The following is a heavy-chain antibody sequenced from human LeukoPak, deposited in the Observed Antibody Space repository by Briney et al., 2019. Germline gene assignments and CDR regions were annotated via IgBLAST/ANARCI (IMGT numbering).Heavy chain of an antibody. CDR2: MNPNSGNT. D-gene: IGHD3-10*01. CDR1: GYTFTGYY. J-gene: IGHJ6*02. V-gene: IGHV1-8*02. Sequence: RASVKVSCKASGYTFTGYYMHWVRQATGQGLEWMGWMNPNSGNTGYAQKFQGRVTMTRNTSISTAYMELSSLRSEDTAVYYCARADVLLWLLIHRYYVMDVWGQGTTVTVSS. CDR3: ARADVLLWLLIHRYYVMDV.